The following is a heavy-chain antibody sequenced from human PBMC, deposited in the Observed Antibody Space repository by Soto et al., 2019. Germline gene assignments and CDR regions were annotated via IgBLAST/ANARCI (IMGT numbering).Heavy chain of an antibody. V-gene: IGHV4-39*01. CDR1: GGSISSSSYY. Sequence: QLQLQESGPGLVKPSETLSLTCTVSGGSISSSSYYWGWIRQPPGKGLEWIGSIYYSGSTYYNPSLKSRVDISVDTSKNQFSLKLSSVTAADTAVYYCARLRSELVITYYYYYYYMDVWGKGTTVTVSS. CDR2: IYYSGST. D-gene: IGHD3-9*01. J-gene: IGHJ6*03. CDR3: ARLRSELVITYYYYYYYMDV.